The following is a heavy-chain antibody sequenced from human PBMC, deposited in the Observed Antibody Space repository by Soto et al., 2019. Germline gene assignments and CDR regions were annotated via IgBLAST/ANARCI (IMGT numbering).Heavy chain of an antibody. CDR3: AKGAAAGTGYFDY. D-gene: IGHD6-13*01. Sequence: GGSLRLSCAASGFTFSSYGMHWVRQAPGKGLEWVAVISYDGSNKYYADSVKGRFTISRDNSKNTLYLQMNSLRAEDTAVYYCAKGAAAGTGYFDYWGQGTLVTVSS. J-gene: IGHJ4*02. CDR2: ISYDGSNK. V-gene: IGHV3-30*18. CDR1: GFTFSSYG.